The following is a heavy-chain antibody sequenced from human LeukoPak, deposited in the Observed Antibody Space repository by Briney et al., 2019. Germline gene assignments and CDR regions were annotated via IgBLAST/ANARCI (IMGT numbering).Heavy chain of an antibody. CDR1: GGSFSGYY. V-gene: IGHV4-34*01. CDR3: ARGRDTAMVEH. J-gene: IGHJ1*01. CDR2: INHSGST. Sequence: SETLSLTCAVYGGSFSGYYWSWIRQPPGKGLEWIGEINHSGSTNYNPSLKSRVTISVDTYKNQFSLKLSSVTAADTAVYYCARGRDTAMVEHWGQGTLVTVSS. D-gene: IGHD5-18*01.